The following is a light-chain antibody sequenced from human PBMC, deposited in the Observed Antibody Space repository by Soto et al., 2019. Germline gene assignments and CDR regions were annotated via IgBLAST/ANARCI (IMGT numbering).Light chain of an antibody. CDR1: SSDVGSYNL. J-gene: IGLJ1*01. CDR2: EGS. Sequence: QSALTQPASVSGSPGQSITISCTGTSSDVGSYNLVSWYQQHPGKAPKLMIYEGSKRPSGVSNRFSGSKSGNTASLTISGLQAEDKADYYCCSYAGSSTSFGTGTKLTVL. V-gene: IGLV2-23*01. CDR3: CSYAGSSTS.